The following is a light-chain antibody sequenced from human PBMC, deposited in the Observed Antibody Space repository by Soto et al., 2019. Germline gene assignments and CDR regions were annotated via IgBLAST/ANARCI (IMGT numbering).Light chain of an antibody. CDR1: QSLLQSDGNTY. CDR2: AAS. CDR3: LQDYNYPRT. V-gene: IGKV1-6*02. J-gene: IGKJ1*01. Sequence: MTQTPLSLSVTPGQPASISCKSSQSLLQSDGNTYLYWYQQKPGKAPKLLIYAASSLQSGVPSRFSGSGSGTDFTLTISSLQPEDFATYYCLQDYNYPRTFGQGTKVDI.